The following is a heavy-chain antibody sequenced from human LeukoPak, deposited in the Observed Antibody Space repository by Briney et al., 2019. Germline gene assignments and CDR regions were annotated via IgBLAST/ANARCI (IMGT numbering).Heavy chain of an antibody. J-gene: IGHJ5*02. CDR3: ARDPTPYYDSVNWFDP. CDR1: GGTFSSYA. V-gene: IGHV1-69*01. Sequence: SVKVSCKASGGTFSSYAISWVRQAPGQGLEWMGGIIPIFGTANYAQKFQGRVTITADESTSTAYMELSSLRSEDTAVYYCARDPTPYYDSVNWFDPWGQGTLVTVTS. D-gene: IGHD3-3*01. CDR2: IIPIFGTA.